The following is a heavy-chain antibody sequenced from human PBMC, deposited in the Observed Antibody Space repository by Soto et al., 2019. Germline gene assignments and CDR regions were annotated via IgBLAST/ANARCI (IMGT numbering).Heavy chain of an antibody. V-gene: IGHV1-18*01. J-gene: IGHJ4*02. Sequence: ASVKVSCTASGSTFTSYGISWVRQAPAQALEWMGWISAYNGNTNYAQKLQGGVTMTTDTSTSTTYMELRSLRSDDRAVYYCARDSNYASNSRSDTFDYRGKGTLVTVSS. CDR2: ISAYNGNT. D-gene: IGHD4-4*01. CDR1: GSTFTSYG. CDR3: ARDSNYASNSRSDTFDY.